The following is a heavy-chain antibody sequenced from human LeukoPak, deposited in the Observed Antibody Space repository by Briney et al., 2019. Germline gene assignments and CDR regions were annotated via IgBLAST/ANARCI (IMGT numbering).Heavy chain of an antibody. CDR2: IRDDGSNK. CDR3: VKDRSGSS. V-gene: IGHV3-30*02. J-gene: IGHJ4*02. Sequence: GGSLRLSCAASGSTFSSYGMHWVRQAPGKGLEWVAFIRDDGSNKFYADSVKSRFTISRDNSKNTLYLQMNSQRPEDTAVYYCVKDRSGSSWGQGTLVTVSS. D-gene: IGHD6-19*01. CDR1: GSTFSSYG.